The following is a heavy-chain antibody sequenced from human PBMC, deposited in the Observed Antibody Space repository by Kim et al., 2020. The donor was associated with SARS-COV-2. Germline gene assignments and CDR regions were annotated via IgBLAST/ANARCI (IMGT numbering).Heavy chain of an antibody. Sequence: SATVYADSVKGRFTVSRDNAKNTLYLQLSTLRAEDTAVYYCATGNNWSFDYWGPGTLVTVSS. CDR3: ATGNNWSFDY. V-gene: IGHV3-74*01. D-gene: IGHD1-1*01. CDR2: SAT. J-gene: IGHJ4*02.